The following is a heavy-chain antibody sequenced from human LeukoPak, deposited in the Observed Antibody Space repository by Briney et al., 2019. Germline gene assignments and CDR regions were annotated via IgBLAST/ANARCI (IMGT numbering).Heavy chain of an antibody. D-gene: IGHD1-26*01. CDR2: MNPNSGHT. CDR3: ARSIVGVRKRNDY. CDR1: GYTFTSYD. Sequence: ASVKVSCKASGYTFTSYDIIWVRQACGQGLEWMGWMNPNSGHTGYAQKFQGRVTMTRTTSISTAYMELTSLTSEDSAVYYCARSIVGVRKRNDYWGQGTLVTVSS. V-gene: IGHV1-8*01. J-gene: IGHJ4*02.